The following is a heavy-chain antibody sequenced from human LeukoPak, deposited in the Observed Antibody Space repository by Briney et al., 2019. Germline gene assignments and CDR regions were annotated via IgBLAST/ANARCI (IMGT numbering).Heavy chain of an antibody. CDR3: ARDRTASGPYMDV. V-gene: IGHV1-69*05. J-gene: IGHJ6*03. CDR2: IIPIFGTA. CDR1: GGTFSSYA. Sequence: VASVKVSCKASGGTFSSYAISWVRRAPGQGLEWMGGIIPIFGTANYAQKFQGRVTITTDESTSTAYMELSSLRSEDTAVYYCARDRTASGPYMDVWGKGTTVTVSS. D-gene: IGHD5-18*01.